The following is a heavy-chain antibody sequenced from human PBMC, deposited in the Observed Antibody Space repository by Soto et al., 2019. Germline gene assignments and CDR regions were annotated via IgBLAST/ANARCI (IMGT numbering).Heavy chain of an antibody. Sequence: QVQLVQSGAEVKKPGASVKVSCKVSGYTLTELSMHWVRQAPGKGLEWMGGFDPEDGETIYAQNFQGRVPMTEDPSTDTAYMELSSVRSEDTAVYYCEALSRFWYFYLWGLGTLVTVAS. CDR2: FDPEDGET. V-gene: IGHV1-24*01. CDR1: GYTLTELS. J-gene: IGHJ2*01. CDR3: EALSRFWYFYL.